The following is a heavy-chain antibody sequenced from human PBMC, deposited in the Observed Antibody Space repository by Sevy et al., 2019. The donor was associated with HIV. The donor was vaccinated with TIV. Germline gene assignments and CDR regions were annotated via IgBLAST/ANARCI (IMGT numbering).Heavy chain of an antibody. CDR3: ALERLSSNVAEYFQN. Sequence: GGSLRLSCAASGFTFTSFSMHWARQAPGKGLEWVATISYDGSNKYYGHSVKGRFTISRDNSKNYLYLQMNSLRAEDTAVYCCALERLSSNVAEYFQNWGQGTLVTVSS. CDR1: GFTFTSFS. CDR2: ISYDGSNK. J-gene: IGHJ1*01. D-gene: IGHD1-1*01. V-gene: IGHV3-30-3*01.